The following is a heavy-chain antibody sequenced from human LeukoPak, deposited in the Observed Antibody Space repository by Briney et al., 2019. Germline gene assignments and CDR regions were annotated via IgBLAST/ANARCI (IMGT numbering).Heavy chain of an antibody. CDR1: GDTFTSHY. CDR3: ARSPGYCSGGSCYGHNWFDP. Sequence: ASVKVSCKASGDTFTSHYIHWVRQAPGQGLEWMGISNPRGGSTSHAQKFQGRVTMTRDTSTSTVYMELSSLRSEDTAVYYCARSPGYCSGGSCYGHNWFDPRGQGTLVTVSS. CDR2: SNPRGGST. V-gene: IGHV1-46*01. D-gene: IGHD2-15*01. J-gene: IGHJ5*02.